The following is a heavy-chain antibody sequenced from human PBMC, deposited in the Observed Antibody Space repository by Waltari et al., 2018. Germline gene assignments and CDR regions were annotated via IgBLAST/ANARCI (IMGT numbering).Heavy chain of an antibody. V-gene: IGHV4-38-2*01. D-gene: IGHD6-6*01. J-gene: IGHJ5*02. Sequence: QVQLQESGPGLVKPSETLSLTCAVSGYSISSGSYWGWIRQPPGKGLEWIGSIYHSGSTYYNPSLKSRVTISVDTSKNQFSLKLSSVTAADTAVYYCTRGGAARQNWFDPWGQGTLVTVSS. CDR2: IYHSGST. CDR1: GYSISSGSY. CDR3: TRGGAARQNWFDP.